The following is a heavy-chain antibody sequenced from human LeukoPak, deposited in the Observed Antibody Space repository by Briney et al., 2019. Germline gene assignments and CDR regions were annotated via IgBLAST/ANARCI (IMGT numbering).Heavy chain of an antibody. CDR3: AKGRGYSGYDLGGFDY. J-gene: IGHJ4*02. V-gene: IGHV3-23*01. D-gene: IGHD5-12*01. CDR1: GFTFSSYA. Sequence: PGGSLRLSCAASGFTFSSYAMSWVRQAPGKGLEWVSAISGSGGSTYYADSVKGRFTISRDNSENTLYLQMNSLRAEDTAVYYCAKGRGYSGYDLGGFDYWGQGTLVTVSS. CDR2: ISGSGGST.